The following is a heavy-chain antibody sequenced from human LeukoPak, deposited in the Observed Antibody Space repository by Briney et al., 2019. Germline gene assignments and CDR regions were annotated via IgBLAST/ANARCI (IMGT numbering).Heavy chain of an antibody. CDR2: ISGDGGST. CDR1: GFTFSSYA. V-gene: IGHV3-64*01. Sequence: GGSLRLSCAASGFTFSSYAMHWVRQAPGKGLECVSAISGDGGSTYYANSVKGRFTISRDNSKNTLYLQMGSLRVEDMAVYYCARDRSIAAAPGRLDYWGQGTQVTVSS. D-gene: IGHD6-13*01. J-gene: IGHJ4*02. CDR3: ARDRSIAAAPGRLDY.